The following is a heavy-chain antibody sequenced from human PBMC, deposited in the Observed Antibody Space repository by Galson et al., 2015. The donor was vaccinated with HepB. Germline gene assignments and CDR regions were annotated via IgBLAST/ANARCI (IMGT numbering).Heavy chain of an antibody. V-gene: IGHV3-23*01. CDR1: GFTFSSYA. CDR2: ISGGGGST. CDR3: AKVPPGVSSSWYFDY. J-gene: IGHJ4*02. Sequence: SLRLSCAASGFTFSSYAMSWVRQAPGKGLEWVSAISGGGGSTYYADSVKGRFTISRDNSKNTLYLQMNSLRAEDTAVYYCAKVPPGVSSSWYFDYWGQGTLVTVSS. D-gene: IGHD6-13*01.